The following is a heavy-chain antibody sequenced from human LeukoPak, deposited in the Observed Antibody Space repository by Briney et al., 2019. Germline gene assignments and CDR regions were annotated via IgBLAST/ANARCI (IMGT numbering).Heavy chain of an antibody. V-gene: IGHV1-69*01. CDR2: IIPIFGTA. J-gene: IGHJ4*02. CDR1: GGTFSSYA. D-gene: IGHD3-22*01. CDR3: ARGGAPYDSSGYCDY. Sequence: SVKVCFKASGGTFSSYAISWVRQAPGQGLEWMGGIIPIFGTANYAQKFQGRVTITADESTSTAYMELSSLRSEDTAVYYCARGGAPYDSSGYCDYWGQGTLVTVSS.